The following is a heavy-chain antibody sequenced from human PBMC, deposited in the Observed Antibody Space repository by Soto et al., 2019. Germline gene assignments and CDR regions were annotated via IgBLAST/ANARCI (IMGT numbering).Heavy chain of an antibody. V-gene: IGHV3-66*01. Sequence: PGGSLRLSCAASGFTVSSNYMTWVRQAPGKGLEWVSVIYSGGSTNYADSVKCRFTISRDDSKNTLFLQMNSLRAEDTAVYYCATAKLLLPWLFDYWGHGTLVTVSS. J-gene: IGHJ4*01. CDR1: GFTVSSNY. D-gene: IGHD2-15*01. CDR2: IYSGGST. CDR3: ATAKLLLPWLFDY.